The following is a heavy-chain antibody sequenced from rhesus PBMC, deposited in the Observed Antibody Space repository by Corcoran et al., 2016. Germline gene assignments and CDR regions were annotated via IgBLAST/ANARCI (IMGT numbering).Heavy chain of an antibody. CDR1: GGSFSSYW. V-gene: IGHV4-80*01. CDR2: INGNSGNT. CDR3: ARGNGGPDY. Sequence: QVQLQESGPGLVKPSETLSLTCAVSGGSFSSYWWIWIRPPPGKGLEWIGEINGNSGNTNYNPSLKSRVTISKDASKNQFSLKLSSVTAADTAVYFCARGNGGPDYWGQGVLVTVSS. D-gene: IGHD1-32*01. J-gene: IGHJ4*01.